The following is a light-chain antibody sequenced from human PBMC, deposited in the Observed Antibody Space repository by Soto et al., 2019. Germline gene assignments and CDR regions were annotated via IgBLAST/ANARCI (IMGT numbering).Light chain of an antibody. Sequence: DIQMTQSPSILSASVGDRVTITCRASQSISSWLAWYQQKPGKAPKLLIYKASTLKSGVPSRVSGSGSGTEFTLTISSLQPDDFATYYGQHYNSYSEAFGQGTKVDIK. CDR1: QSISSW. J-gene: IGKJ1*01. CDR2: KAS. V-gene: IGKV1-5*03. CDR3: QHYNSYSEA.